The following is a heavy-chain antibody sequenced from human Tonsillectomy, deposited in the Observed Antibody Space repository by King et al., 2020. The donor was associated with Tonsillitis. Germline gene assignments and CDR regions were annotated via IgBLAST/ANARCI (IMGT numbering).Heavy chain of an antibody. D-gene: IGHD6-19*01. J-gene: IGHJ6*02. V-gene: IGHV1-2*02. CDR3: ARVGLGSSGWYDYNYYGMDV. CDR1: GYTFTGYY. CDR2: INPSSGGT. Sequence: QLVQSGAEVKKPGASVKVSCKASGYTFTGYYMHWVRQAPGQGLEWMGWINPSSGGTNYAQKFQGRVTMTRDTSISTAYMELSRLRSDDTAVYYCARVGLGSSGWYDYNYYGMDVWGQGTTVTVSS.